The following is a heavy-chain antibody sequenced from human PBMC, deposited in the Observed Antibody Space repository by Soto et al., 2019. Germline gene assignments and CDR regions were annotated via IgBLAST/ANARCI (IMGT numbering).Heavy chain of an antibody. D-gene: IGHD3-22*01. J-gene: IGHJ4*02. V-gene: IGHV4-59*01. CDR1: GGSISSYY. CDR2: IYYSGST. Sequence: PSETLSLTCTVSGGSISSYYWSWMRQPPGKGLEWIGYIYYSGSTNYNPSLKSRVTISVDTSKNQFSLKLSSVTAADTAVYYCARVSSIGGSGYYYVDYWGQGTLVTVSS. CDR3: ARVSSIGGSGYYYVDY.